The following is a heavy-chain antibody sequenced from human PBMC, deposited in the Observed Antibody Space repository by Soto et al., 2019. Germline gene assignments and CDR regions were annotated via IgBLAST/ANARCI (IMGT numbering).Heavy chain of an antibody. J-gene: IGHJ5*02. V-gene: IGHV3-53*05. CDR1: GFTVSSND. Sequence: PGGSLGLSCAASGFTVSSNDMSWVRQAPGKGLEWVSVIYSGGSTYYADSVKGRVTMTIDTSTTTSYMELGSLTSDDTAVYFCARDWKGAEGFDPWGQGTLVTVSS. CDR2: IYSGGST. CDR3: ARDWKGAEGFDP. D-gene: IGHD1-1*01.